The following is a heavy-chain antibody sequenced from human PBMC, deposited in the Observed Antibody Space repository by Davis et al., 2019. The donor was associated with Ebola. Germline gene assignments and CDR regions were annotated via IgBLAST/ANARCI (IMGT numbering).Heavy chain of an antibody. D-gene: IGHD3-16*02. J-gene: IGHJ4*02. V-gene: IGHV4-59*01. CDR3: ARVPSTFGGVIDRLDY. CDR2: IYYSGST. CDR1: GGSISSYY. Sequence: GSLRLSCTVSGGSISSYYWSWIRQPPGKGLEWIGYIYYSGSTNYNPSLKSRVTISVDTSKNQFSLKLSSVTAADTAVYYCARVPSTFGGVIDRLDYWGQGTLVTVSS.